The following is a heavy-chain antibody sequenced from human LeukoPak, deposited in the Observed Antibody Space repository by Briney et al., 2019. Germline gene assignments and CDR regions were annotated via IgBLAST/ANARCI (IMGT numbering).Heavy chain of an antibody. V-gene: IGHV1-18*01. CDR1: GYTFTSYG. Sequence: GASVKVSCKASGYTFTSYGISWVRQAPGQGLEWMGWISAYNGNTNYAQKLQGRVTMTTDTSTSTAYMELRSLRSDDTAVYYCARIRSGSYYGWFDPWGQGTLVTVSS. CDR2: ISAYNGNT. D-gene: IGHD1-26*01. CDR3: ARIRSGSYYGWFDP. J-gene: IGHJ5*02.